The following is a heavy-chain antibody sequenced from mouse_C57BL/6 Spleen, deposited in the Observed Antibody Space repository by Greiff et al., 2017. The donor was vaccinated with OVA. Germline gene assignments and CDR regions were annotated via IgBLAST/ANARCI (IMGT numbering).Heavy chain of an antibody. D-gene: IGHD3-2*02. CDR2: IYPGSGST. Sequence: QVQLKQPGAELVKPGASVQLSCKASGYTFTSYWITWVKQRPGQGLEWIGDIYPGSGSTNYNEKFKSKATLTVDTSSSTAYMQLSSRTSEDSAVYYFARSSSSGFPDYWGQGTTLTVSS. CDR1: GYTFTSYW. CDR3: ARSSSSGFPDY. J-gene: IGHJ2*01. V-gene: IGHV1-55*01.